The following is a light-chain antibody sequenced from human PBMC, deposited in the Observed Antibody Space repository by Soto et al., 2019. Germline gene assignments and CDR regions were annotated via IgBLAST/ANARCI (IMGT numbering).Light chain of an antibody. CDR2: DVS. V-gene: IGLV2-14*01. CDR3: SSYTSSSTYV. Sequence: QSVLTQPASVSGSPGQSITISCTGTSSDVGGYNYVSWCQQHPGKAPKLMIYDVSNWPSGVSNRFSGSKSGNTASLTISGLQAEDEADYYCSSYTSSSTYVFGTGTKVTVL. J-gene: IGLJ1*01. CDR1: SSDVGGYNY.